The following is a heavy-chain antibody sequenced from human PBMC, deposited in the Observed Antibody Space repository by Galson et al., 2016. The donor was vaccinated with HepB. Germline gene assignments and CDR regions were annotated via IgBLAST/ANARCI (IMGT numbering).Heavy chain of an antibody. CDR1: GGSISSTNYF. CDR2: ISYSGTT. J-gene: IGHJ6*03. V-gene: IGHV4-39*02. Sequence: SETLSLTCTVSGGSISSTNYFWGWVRQPPGKGLDWIGSISYSGTTNYNPSLRSRVTISADTSKNQISLSLTSVTATDTAVYYCARESSRTSVKWRRYNYYYMDVWGKGTTVTVSS. D-gene: IGHD6-13*01. CDR3: ARESSRTSVKWRRYNYYYMDV.